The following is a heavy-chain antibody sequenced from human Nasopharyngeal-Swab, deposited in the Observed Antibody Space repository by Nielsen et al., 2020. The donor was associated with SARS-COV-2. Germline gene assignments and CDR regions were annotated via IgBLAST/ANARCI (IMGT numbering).Heavy chain of an antibody. V-gene: IGHV3-48*03. CDR1: GFTFSSYE. D-gene: IGHD3-22*01. Sequence: GESLKISCAASGFTFSSYEMNWVRQAPGKGLEWVSYISSSGSTIYYAESVKGRFTISRDNAKNSLYLQMNSLRAEDTAVYYCARKGLYDSIGYPFDPWGQGTLVTVSS. CDR2: ISSSGSTI. J-gene: IGHJ5*02. CDR3: ARKGLYDSIGYPFDP.